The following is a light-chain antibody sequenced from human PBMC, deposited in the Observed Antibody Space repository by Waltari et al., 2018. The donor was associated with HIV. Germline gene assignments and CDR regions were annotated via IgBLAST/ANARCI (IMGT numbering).Light chain of an antibody. V-gene: IGKV1-5*03. CDR2: KAS. CDR1: QSIGSW. CDR3: QQYNSYSYT. J-gene: IGKJ2*01. Sequence: DIQMIQSPSTLSASVGERVTITCRASQSIGSWLAWYQQKPGKAPKLLMYKASSLESGVPSRFSGSGSGTEFTLTISSLQPDDFATYYCQQYNSYSYTFGQGTKLEIK.